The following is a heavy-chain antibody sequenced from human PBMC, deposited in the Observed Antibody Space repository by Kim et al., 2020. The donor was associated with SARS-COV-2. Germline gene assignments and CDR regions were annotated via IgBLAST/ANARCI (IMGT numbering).Heavy chain of an antibody. Sequence: GGSLRHSCAASGFTFSNAWMSWVRQAPGKGLEWVGRIKSKTDGGTTDYAAPVKGRFTISRDDSKNTLYLQMNSLKTEDTAVYYCTSGLWFGEPSPSDYWGQGTLVTVSS. CDR2: IKSKTDGGTT. CDR3: TSGLWFGEPSPSDY. V-gene: IGHV3-15*01. D-gene: IGHD3-10*01. J-gene: IGHJ4*02. CDR1: GFTFSNAW.